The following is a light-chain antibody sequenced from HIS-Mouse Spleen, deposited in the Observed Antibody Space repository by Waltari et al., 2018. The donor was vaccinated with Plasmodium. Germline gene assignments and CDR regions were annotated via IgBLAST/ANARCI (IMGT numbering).Light chain of an antibody. Sequence: EIVLTQSPGTLSLSPGERATLSCRASQSVSSSYLAWYQQKPGQAPRLLIYGASSRATGIPDSFSGSGSGTDFTLTISRREPEDFAVYYCQQYGSWTFGQGTKVEIK. CDR3: QQYGSWT. V-gene: IGKV3-20*01. CDR2: GAS. J-gene: IGKJ1*01. CDR1: QSVSSSY.